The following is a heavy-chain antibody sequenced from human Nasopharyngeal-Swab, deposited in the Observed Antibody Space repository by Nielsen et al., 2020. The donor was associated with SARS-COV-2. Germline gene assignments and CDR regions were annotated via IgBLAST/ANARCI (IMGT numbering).Heavy chain of an antibody. Sequence: GESLKISCAGSGFIFSSYWMRWARQAPGKGLEWVADMNQDGSEKRYVDSVQGRFTISRDNAKNSLYLQMNSLRAEDTAVYYCARLDSSSWKFGYWGQGTLVTVSS. CDR1: GFIFSSYW. CDR3: ARLDSSSWKFGY. D-gene: IGHD6-13*01. V-gene: IGHV3-7*04. J-gene: IGHJ4*02. CDR2: MNQDGSEK.